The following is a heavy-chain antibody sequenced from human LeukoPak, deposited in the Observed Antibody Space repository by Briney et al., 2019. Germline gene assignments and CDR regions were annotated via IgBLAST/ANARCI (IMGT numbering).Heavy chain of an antibody. Sequence: PGGSLRLSCAASEFTFSNYWMSWVRQAPGKGLEWVANIKEDGSEKYYVDSVKGRFAISRDNARNSLYLQMNSLKAEDTAVYYCARLTNSGTYLYYFDYWGQGALVTVSS. V-gene: IGHV3-7*01. CDR3: ARLTNSGTYLYYFDY. CDR2: IKEDGSEK. J-gene: IGHJ4*02. D-gene: IGHD1-26*01. CDR1: EFTFSNYW.